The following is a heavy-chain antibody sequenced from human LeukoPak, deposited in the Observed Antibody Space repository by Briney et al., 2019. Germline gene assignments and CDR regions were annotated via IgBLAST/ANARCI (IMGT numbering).Heavy chain of an antibody. Sequence: SETLSLTCTVSGGSISSSSYYWGWIRQPPGKGLEWIGSIYYSGSTYYNPSLKSRVTISVDTSKNQFSLKLSSVTAADTAVYYCARVQYGSGSYYNYYYYYYMDVWGKGTTVTVSS. J-gene: IGHJ6*03. V-gene: IGHV4-39*07. CDR3: ARVQYGSGSYYNYYYYYYMDV. CDR2: IYYSGST. D-gene: IGHD3-10*01. CDR1: GGSISSSSYY.